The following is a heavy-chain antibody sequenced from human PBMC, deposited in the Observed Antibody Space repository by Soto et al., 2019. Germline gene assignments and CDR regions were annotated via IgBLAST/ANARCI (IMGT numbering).Heavy chain of an antibody. J-gene: IGHJ4*02. CDR2: ISSSSSTI. V-gene: IGHV3-48*02. Sequence: QSGGSLRLSCAASGFTFSSYSMNWVRQAPGKGLEWVSYISSSSSTIYYADSVKGRFTISRDNAKNSLYLQMNSLRDEDTAVYYCARDHHYDSSGSYPTYFDYWGQGTLVTVSS. CDR1: GFTFSSYS. CDR3: ARDHHYDSSGSYPTYFDY. D-gene: IGHD3-22*01.